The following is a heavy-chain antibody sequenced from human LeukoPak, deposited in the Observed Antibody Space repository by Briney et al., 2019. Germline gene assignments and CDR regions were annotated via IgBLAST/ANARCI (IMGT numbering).Heavy chain of an antibody. V-gene: IGHV1-18*01. J-gene: IGHJ4*02. CDR1: GYTFTNYG. D-gene: IGHD3-3*01. Sequence: GASVKVSCKASGYTFTNYGISWVRQAPGQGLEWMGWISANNGNRNYALKLQDRVSMTTDTSTSTAYMELRSLRSDDTAVYYCARDRDFWSGYYRHYFDYWGQGTLVTAS. CDR2: ISANNGNR. CDR3: ARDRDFWSGYYRHYFDY.